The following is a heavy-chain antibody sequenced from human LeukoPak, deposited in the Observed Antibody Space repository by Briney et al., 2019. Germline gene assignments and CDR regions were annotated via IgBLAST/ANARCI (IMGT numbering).Heavy chain of an antibody. CDR2: IIPIFGTA. V-gene: IGHV1-69*01. CDR1: GGTFSSYA. D-gene: IGHD3-22*01. CDR3: ASSYDSSDSYSWFDP. Sequence: SVKVSCKASGGTFSSYAISWVRQAPGQGLEWMGGIIPIFGTANYAQKFQGRVTITADESTSTAYMELSSLRSEDTAVYYCASSYDSSDSYSWFDPWGQGTLVTVSS. J-gene: IGHJ5*02.